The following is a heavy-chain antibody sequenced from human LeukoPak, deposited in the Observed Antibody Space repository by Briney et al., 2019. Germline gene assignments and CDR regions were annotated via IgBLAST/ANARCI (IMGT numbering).Heavy chain of an antibody. CDR1: GGSFSGYY. CDR2: INHSGST. Sequence: SETLSLTXAVYGGSFSGYYWSWIRQPPGKGLEWIGEINHSGSTNYNPSLKSRVTISVDTSKNQFSLKLSSVTAADTAVYYCARDIYCSSTSCYTYFDYWGQGTLVTVSS. D-gene: IGHD2-2*02. V-gene: IGHV4-34*01. J-gene: IGHJ4*02. CDR3: ARDIYCSSTSCYTYFDY.